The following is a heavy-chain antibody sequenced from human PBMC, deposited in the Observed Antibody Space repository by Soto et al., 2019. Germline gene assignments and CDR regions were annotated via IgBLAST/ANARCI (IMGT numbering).Heavy chain of an antibody. CDR1: GFTFSDHS. D-gene: IGHD2-15*01. CDR3: VRASYAIVSVVYYYGMDV. V-gene: IGHV3-48*02. CDR2: IRTSSSTI. J-gene: IGHJ6*02. Sequence: EVQVVESGGGLVQPGGSLRLSCAASGFTFSDHSRNWVRQAPGKGLEWVSYIRTSSSTIYYADSVKGRFTISRDNAKNSLYLQMNSLRDEDTAVYYWVRASYAIVSVVYYYGMDVWGQGTTVTVSS.